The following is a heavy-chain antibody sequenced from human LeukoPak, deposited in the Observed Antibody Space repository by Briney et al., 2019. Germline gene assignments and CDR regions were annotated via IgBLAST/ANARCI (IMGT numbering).Heavy chain of an antibody. CDR1: GYSFPGYW. CDR2: IYPGDSDT. D-gene: IGHD1-14*01. CDR3: ARQVSAGDFDF. Sequence: GESLKTSCKGSGYSFPGYWIAWVRQMPGKGLEWMGIIYPGDSDTKYGPSFQGQVTISVDKSISTAYLQWSSLKASDTAIYYCARQVSAGDFDFWGRGTLVTVSS. V-gene: IGHV5-51*01. J-gene: IGHJ4*02.